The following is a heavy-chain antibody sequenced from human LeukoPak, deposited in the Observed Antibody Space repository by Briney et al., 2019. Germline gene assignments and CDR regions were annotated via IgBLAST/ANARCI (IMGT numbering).Heavy chain of an antibody. Sequence: GGSLRLSCAASEFTFSDYYMSWIRQAPGKGLEWVSYISSSGSTIYYADPVKGGSTISRNNAKNSLYLQMNSVRADDTAVYYCARERVLLITTDAFDIWGQGTMVTVSS. CDR1: EFTFSDYY. CDR3: ARERVLLITTDAFDI. CDR2: ISSSGSTI. J-gene: IGHJ3*02. D-gene: IGHD3-22*01. V-gene: IGHV3-11*04.